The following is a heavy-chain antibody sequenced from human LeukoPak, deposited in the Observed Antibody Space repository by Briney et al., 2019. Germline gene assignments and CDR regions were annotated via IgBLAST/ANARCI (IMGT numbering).Heavy chain of an antibody. CDR1: GGSISSYY. D-gene: IGHD6-13*01. CDR3: ARGSKAAPGTFDY. J-gene: IGHJ4*02. CDR2: IYYTGST. V-gene: IGHV4-59*01. Sequence: SETLSLTCTVSGGSISSYYWSWIRQPPGKGLEWIGYIYYTGSTDYNPSLKSRVAISVDTSKDQFSLKLSSVTAADTAVYYCARGSKAAPGTFDYWGQGTLVTVSS.